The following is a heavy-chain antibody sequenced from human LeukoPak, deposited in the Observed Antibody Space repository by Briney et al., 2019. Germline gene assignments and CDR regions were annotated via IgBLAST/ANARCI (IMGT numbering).Heavy chain of an antibody. Sequence: GGSLRLSCAASGFTFSYAFMSWVRQAPGKGLEWVANIKQDGSEKYYVDSVKGRFTISRDNAKNSLYLQMNSLRAEDTAVYYCARGGMFLEWLLYGAFDIWGQGKMVTVSS. V-gene: IGHV3-7*01. CDR3: ARGGMFLEWLLYGAFDI. D-gene: IGHD3-3*01. J-gene: IGHJ3*02. CDR1: GFTFSYAF. CDR2: IKQDGSEK.